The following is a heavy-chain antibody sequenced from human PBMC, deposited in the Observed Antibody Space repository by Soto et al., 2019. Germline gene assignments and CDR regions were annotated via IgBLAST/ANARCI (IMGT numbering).Heavy chain of an antibody. Sequence: QLQLQESGPGLVKPSETLSLTCTVSGGSISSSSYYWGWIRQPPGKGLEWIGSIYYSGSTYYNPSLKSRVTISVDTSKNQFSLKLSSVTAADTAVYYCARQYGANSLPYWGQGTLVTVSS. V-gene: IGHV4-39*01. CDR2: IYYSGST. J-gene: IGHJ4*02. CDR3: ARQYGANSLPY. CDR1: GGSISSSSYY. D-gene: IGHD2-8*01.